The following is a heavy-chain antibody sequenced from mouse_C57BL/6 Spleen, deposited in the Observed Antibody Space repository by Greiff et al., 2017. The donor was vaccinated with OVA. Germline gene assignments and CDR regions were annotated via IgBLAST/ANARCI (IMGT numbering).Heavy chain of an antibody. CDR2: ISYDGSN. CDR3: ARLYYGSSGHAMDY. D-gene: IGHD1-1*01. Sequence: VQLKQSGPGLVKPSQSLSLTCSVTGYSITSGYYWNWIRQFPGNKLEWMGYISYDGSNNYNPSLKNRISITRDTSKNQFFLKLNSVTTEDTATYYCARLYYGSSGHAMDYWGQGTSVTVSS. CDR1: GYSITSGYY. V-gene: IGHV3-6*01. J-gene: IGHJ4*01.